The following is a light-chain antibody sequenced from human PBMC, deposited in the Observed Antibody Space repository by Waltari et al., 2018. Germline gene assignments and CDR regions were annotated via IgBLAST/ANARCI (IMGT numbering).Light chain of an antibody. CDR1: SSNIGSGYD. V-gene: IGLV1-40*01. J-gene: IGLJ1*01. CDR3: QSHDSRLSGYV. CDR2: GNV. Sequence: QSVLTQPPSVSGAPGQRVTISCTGSSSNIGSGYDVRWYQQLPGTAPTLLIYGNVTRPSGGADRFSGSKSGTSASLAITGLQAQDEADYYCQSHDSRLSGYVFGTGTKVTVL.